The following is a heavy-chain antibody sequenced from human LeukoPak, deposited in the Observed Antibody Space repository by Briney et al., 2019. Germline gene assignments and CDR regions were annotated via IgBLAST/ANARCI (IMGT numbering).Heavy chain of an antibody. CDR3: ARDRGRFLEWLLPTGFDY. D-gene: IGHD3-3*01. Sequence: ASVTVSCKASGYTFTSYYMHWVRQAPGQGLEWMGIINPSGGSTSYAQKFQGRVTMTRDTSTSTVYMELSSLRSEDTAVYYCARDRGRFLEWLLPTGFDYWGQGTLVTVSS. V-gene: IGHV1-46*01. CDR1: GYTFTSYY. CDR2: INPSGGST. J-gene: IGHJ4*02.